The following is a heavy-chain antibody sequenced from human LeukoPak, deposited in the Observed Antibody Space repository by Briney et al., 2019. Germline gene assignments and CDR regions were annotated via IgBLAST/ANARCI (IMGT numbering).Heavy chain of an antibody. CDR3: ARARKNSGSYYRYYFDY. V-gene: IGHV1-18*01. CDR2: ISAYNGNT. CDR1: GYTFTSYG. D-gene: IGHD1-26*01. Sequence: ASVKVSCKASGYTFTSYGISWVRQAPGQGLEWMGWISAYNGNTNYAQKLQGRVTMTTDTSTSTAYMELRSLRSDDTAVYYCARARKNSGSYYRYYFDYWGQGTLVTVSS. J-gene: IGHJ4*02.